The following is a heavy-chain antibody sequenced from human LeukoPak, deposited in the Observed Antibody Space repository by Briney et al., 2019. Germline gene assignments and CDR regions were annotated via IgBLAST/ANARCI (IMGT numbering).Heavy chain of an antibody. J-gene: IGHJ4*02. CDR1: GYSISSGYY. D-gene: IGHD3-16*02. CDR3: ASHLYDYVWGSYRYFY. CDR2: IYHSGST. V-gene: IGHV4-38-2*02. Sequence: SETLSLTCTVSGYSISSGYYWGWIRQPPGKGLEWIGSIYHSGSTYYNPSLKSRVTISVDTSKNQFSLKLSSVTAADTAVYYCASHLYDYVWGSYRYFYWGQGTLVTVSS.